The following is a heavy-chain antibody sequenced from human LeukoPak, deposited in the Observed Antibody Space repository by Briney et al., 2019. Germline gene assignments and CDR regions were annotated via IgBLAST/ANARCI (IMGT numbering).Heavy chain of an antibody. V-gene: IGHV4-59*08. D-gene: IGHD2-15*01. Sequence: SETLSLTCTVSGGSISSYYWSWIRQPPGEGLEWIGYIHYSGSTNYNPSLKSRGTISVDTSKNQFSLKLSSVTAADTAVYYCARHRGSYYYGMDVWGQGTTVTVSS. CDR2: IHYSGST. CDR1: GGSISSYY. J-gene: IGHJ6*02. CDR3: ARHRGSYYYGMDV.